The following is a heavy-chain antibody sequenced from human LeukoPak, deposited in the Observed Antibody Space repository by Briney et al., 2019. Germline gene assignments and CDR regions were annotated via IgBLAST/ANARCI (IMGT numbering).Heavy chain of an antibody. CDR2: IGGIGDRT. CDR1: GFTFNPYA. D-gene: IGHD6-19*01. V-gene: IGHV3-23*01. J-gene: IGHJ4*02. CDR3: AKASRQAAVASPLDY. Sequence: GGSLRLSCAASGFTFNPYAMSWVRQAPGKVLEWVAGIGGIGDRTYYADSVKGRFTISRDNSKDTLFLQMNSLKADDTAVYYCAKASRQAAVASPLDYWGQGSLVTVSS.